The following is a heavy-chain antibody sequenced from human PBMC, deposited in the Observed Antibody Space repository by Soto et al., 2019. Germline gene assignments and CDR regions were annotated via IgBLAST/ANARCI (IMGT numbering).Heavy chain of an antibody. J-gene: IGHJ6*03. D-gene: IGHD3-10*01. V-gene: IGHV4-39*01. CDR1: GGSISSSSYY. CDR3: ARQTGGSGSYYIDYYYYYMDV. CDR2: IYYSGST. Sequence: SETLSLTCTVSGGSISSSSYYWGWFRQPPGKGLEWIGSIYYSGSTYYNPSLKSRVTISVDTSKNQFSLKLSSVTAADTAVYYCARQTGGSGSYYIDYYYYYMDVWGKGTTVTVSS.